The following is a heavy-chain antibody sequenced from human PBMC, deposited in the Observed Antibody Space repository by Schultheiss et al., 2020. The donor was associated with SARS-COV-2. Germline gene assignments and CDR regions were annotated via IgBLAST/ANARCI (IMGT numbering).Heavy chain of an antibody. Sequence: GESLKISCAASGFTFSSYSMNWVRQAPGKGLEWVSSISGSSSYIYYADSVKGRFTISRDNAKNTLYLQMNSLRADDTAVYYCATNEQLLQSVRYFDLWGRGTLVTVSS. CDR2: ISGSSSYI. J-gene: IGHJ2*01. CDR3: ATNEQLLQSVRYFDL. CDR1: GFTFSSYS. V-gene: IGHV3-21*01. D-gene: IGHD1-26*01.